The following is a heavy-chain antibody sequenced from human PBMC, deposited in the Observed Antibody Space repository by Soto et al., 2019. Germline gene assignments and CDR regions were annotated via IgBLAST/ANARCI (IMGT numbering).Heavy chain of an antibody. CDR2: IYYSGGT. J-gene: IGHJ6*02. CDR3: AITIKYYHYYGVDV. D-gene: IGHD5-12*01. V-gene: IGHV4-61*08. CDR1: GGSFSSGGYY. Sequence: SETPSLTSTVSGGSFSSGGYYWSWIRQPPGKGLEWIGYIYYSGGTNYNPSLKSRVTISVDTSKKQLSLNLSSVTAADTAVYFCAITIKYYHYYGVDVWGHGTKVTISS.